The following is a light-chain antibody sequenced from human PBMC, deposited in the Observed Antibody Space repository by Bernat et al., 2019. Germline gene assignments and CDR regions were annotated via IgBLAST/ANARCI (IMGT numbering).Light chain of an antibody. V-gene: IGKV1-9*01. CDR1: QVIGTY. CDR3: QQLNSYPIT. CDR2: GAS. J-gene: IGKJ1*01. Sequence: DIQLTQSPPFLSASVGDRVTITCRASQVIGTYLAWYQQKPGKAPNLLIYGASTLQTGVPSRFSGSGSGTEFTLTISSLRPEDFATYHCQQLNSYPITFGQGTKVEI.